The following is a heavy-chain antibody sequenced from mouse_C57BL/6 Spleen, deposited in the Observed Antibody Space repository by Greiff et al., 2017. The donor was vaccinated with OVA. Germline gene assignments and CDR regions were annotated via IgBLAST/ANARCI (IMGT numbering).Heavy chain of an antibody. J-gene: IGHJ4*01. Sequence: VQLKESGGGLVKPGGSLKLSCAASGFTFSDYGMHWVRQAPEKGLEWVAYISSGSSTIYYAVTVKGRFTISRDNAKNTQFLQMTSLRSEDTAMYYCARRYGSSYYAMDYWGQGTSVTVSS. CDR1: GFTFSDYG. CDR2: ISSGSSTI. D-gene: IGHD1-1*01. CDR3: ARRYGSSYYAMDY. V-gene: IGHV5-17*01.